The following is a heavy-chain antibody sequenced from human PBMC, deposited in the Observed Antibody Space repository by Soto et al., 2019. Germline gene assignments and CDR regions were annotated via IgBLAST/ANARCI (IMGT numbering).Heavy chain of an antibody. CDR2: IIPIFGTA. CDR1: GGTFSSYA. V-gene: IGHV1-69*13. CDR3: ARDGRITIFGVVIGPERPYGMDV. D-gene: IGHD3-3*01. Sequence: SVKVSCKASGGTFSSYAISWVRQAPGQGLEWMGGIIPIFGTANYAQKFQGRVTITADESTSTAYMELSSLRSEDTAVYYCARDGRITIFGVVIGPERPYGMDVWGQGTTVTVS. J-gene: IGHJ6*02.